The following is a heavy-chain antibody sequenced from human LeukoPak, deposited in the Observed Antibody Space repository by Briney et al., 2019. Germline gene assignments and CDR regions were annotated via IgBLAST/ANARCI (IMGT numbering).Heavy chain of an antibody. CDR3: AKYEYYYDSSGYPDSYYFDY. CDR1: GFTXSSYX. D-gene: IGHD3-22*01. V-gene: IGHV3-23*01. Sequence: SXXXXGFTXSSYXMSWVRQAPGKGLEWVSXXSGSGGSTYYADSVKGRFTISRDNSKNTLYLQMNSLRAEDTAVYYCAKYEYYYDSSGYPDSYYFDYWGQGTLVTVSS. J-gene: IGHJ4*02. CDR2: XSGSGGST.